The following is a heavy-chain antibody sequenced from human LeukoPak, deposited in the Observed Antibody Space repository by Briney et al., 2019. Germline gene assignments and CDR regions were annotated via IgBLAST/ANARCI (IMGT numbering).Heavy chain of an antibody. CDR3: ARWLTTVDC. J-gene: IGHJ4*02. V-gene: IGHV3-11*01. Sequence: GGSLRLSCAASGFTFSDYYTSWNRQAPGKGLEWVSYIGYSRSTIYYADSVKGRFTISRDNAKNSLYLQMNSLGAEDTAVYYCARWLTTVDCWGQGTLVTGSS. CDR2: IGYSRSTI. D-gene: IGHD6-19*01. CDR1: GFTFSDYY.